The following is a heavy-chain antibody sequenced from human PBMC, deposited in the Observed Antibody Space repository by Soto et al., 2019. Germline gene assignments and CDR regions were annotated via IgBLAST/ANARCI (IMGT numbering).Heavy chain of an antibody. CDR2: IVVGSGNT. J-gene: IGHJ4*02. CDR3: ATDKGDSYGYGNY. V-gene: IGHV1-58*01. Sequence: SVKVSCKASGFTFTNSAVQWVRQARGQRLEWIGWIVVGSGNTNYAQKFQERVTITRDMSTTTAYMELSSLRSEDTALYYCATDKGDSYGYGNYWGQGTLVTVSS. CDR1: GFTFTNSA. D-gene: IGHD5-18*01.